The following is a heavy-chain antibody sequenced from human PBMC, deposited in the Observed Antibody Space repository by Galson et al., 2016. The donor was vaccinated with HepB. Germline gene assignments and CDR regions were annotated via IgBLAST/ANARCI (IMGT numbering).Heavy chain of an antibody. CDR1: GGSISVSTYY. CDR3: ARPQRDIEARRWAFDI. D-gene: IGHD6-6*01. V-gene: IGHV4-39*01. CDR2: ISYSGTT. J-gene: IGHJ3*02. Sequence: SETLSLTCTVSGGSISVSTYYWSWIRQPPGKGLEWIGSISYSGTTYYNSSLKSRVTMSVDTSKNQFSLKLKSVTAADTAVFYCARPQRDIEARRWAFDIWGQGTMVTVSS.